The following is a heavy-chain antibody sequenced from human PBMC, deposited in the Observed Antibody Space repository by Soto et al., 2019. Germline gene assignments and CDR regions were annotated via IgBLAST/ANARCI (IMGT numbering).Heavy chain of an antibody. V-gene: IGHV3-33*01. Sequence: QVQLVESGGGVVQPGGSLRLSCATSGFTFSDSGMHWVRQAPGKGLEWVAVIWSDGSDKSYADSVEGRFTISRDNSKNTLYLQINSRRAEDTAVYYCVRRNRYSGSSGWGGGFDYWGQGTLVTVSS. J-gene: IGHJ4*02. CDR3: VRRNRYSGSSGWGGGFDY. D-gene: IGHD6-6*01. CDR2: IWSDGSDK. CDR1: GFTFSDSG.